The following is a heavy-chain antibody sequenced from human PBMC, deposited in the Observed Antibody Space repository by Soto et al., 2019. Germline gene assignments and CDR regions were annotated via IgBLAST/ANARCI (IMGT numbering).Heavy chain of an antibody. D-gene: IGHD3-16*01. Sequence: PSETLSLTCTVSGGSIRSRGSISGRSFYWGWMRQPPGKGLEWIGSIYYSGSTFYKSSLKSRLTISVDTSKNQFSLKLSSVTAADTAVYYCAVGAAYYYYGMDVWGQGTTVTVSS. J-gene: IGHJ6*02. V-gene: IGHV4-39*01. CDR3: AVGAAYYYYGMDV. CDR1: GGSIRSRGSISGRSFY. CDR2: IYYSGST.